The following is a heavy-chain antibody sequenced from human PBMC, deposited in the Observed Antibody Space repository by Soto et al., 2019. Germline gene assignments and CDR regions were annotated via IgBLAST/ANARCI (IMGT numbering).Heavy chain of an antibody. CDR3: ARRSSSTSYYYGMDV. CDR2: IYPGDSDT. V-gene: IGHV5-51*01. J-gene: IGHJ6*02. Sequence: SLKISCKGSGYSFTSYWISWVRQMPGKGLEWMGIIYPGDSDTRYSPSFQGQVTISADKSISTAYLQWSSLKASDTAMYYCARRSSSTSYYYGMDVWGQGTTVTVSS. CDR1: GYSFTSYW. D-gene: IGHD2-2*01.